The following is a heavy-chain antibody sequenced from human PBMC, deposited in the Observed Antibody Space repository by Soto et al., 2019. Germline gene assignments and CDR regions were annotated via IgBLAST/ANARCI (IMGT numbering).Heavy chain of an antibody. D-gene: IGHD2-21*01. CDR1: GYTFTSYA. V-gene: IGHV1-3*05. CDR2: INAGNGNT. J-gene: IGHJ5*02. Sequence: QVQLVQSGAEEKKPGASVKVSCKASGYTFTSYAMHWVRQAPGQRLEWMGWINAGNGNTKYSQKFQGRVTITRDTXASTAYMELSSLRSEDTAVYYWARTIATRGGWFDPWGQGTLVTVSS. CDR3: ARTIATRGGWFDP.